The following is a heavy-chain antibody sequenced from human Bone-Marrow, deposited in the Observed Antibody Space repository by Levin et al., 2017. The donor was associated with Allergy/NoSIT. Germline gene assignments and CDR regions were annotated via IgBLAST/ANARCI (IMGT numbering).Heavy chain of an antibody. CDR1: GYSFTTYY. CDR3: ARAVEEVYYGMDV. CDR2: INPSAGGT. V-gene: IGHV1-46*01. Sequence: ASVKVSCKASGYSFTTYYIQWVRQAPGQGLEWMGIINPSAGGTNYAQKFQGRVTMTSDTSTSTVYIELSSLRSEDTAVYYCARAVEEVYYGMDVWGQGTAVTVSS. J-gene: IGHJ6*02.